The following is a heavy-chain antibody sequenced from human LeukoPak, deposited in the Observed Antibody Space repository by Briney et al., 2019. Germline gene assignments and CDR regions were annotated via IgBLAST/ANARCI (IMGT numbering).Heavy chain of an antibody. D-gene: IGHD2-15*01. CDR2: IYYSGST. V-gene: IGHV4-59*08. CDR1: GGSISSYY. Sequence: SETLSLTCTVSGGSISSYYWSWIRQPPGKGLEWIGYIYYSGSTNYNPSLKSRVNITVDTSKNQFSLNLSSVTAADTAVYYCARHSNSRYCSGGSCFTTFYFDHWGQGTLVTVSS. CDR3: ARHSNSRYCSGGSCFTTFYFDH. J-gene: IGHJ4*02.